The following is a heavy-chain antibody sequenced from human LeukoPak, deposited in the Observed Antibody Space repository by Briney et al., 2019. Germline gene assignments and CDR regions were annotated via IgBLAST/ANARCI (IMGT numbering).Heavy chain of an antibody. J-gene: IGHJ4*02. CDR3: ARAGGGNYFDY. CDR2: IYHSGST. CDR1: GDSVNSYS. V-gene: IGHV4-30-2*01. Sequence: SETLSLTCTVSGDSVNSYSWSWIRQPPGKGLEWIGYIYHSGSTYYNPSLKSRVTISVDRSKNQFSLKLSSVTAADTAVYYCARAGGGNYFDYWGQGTLVTVSS.